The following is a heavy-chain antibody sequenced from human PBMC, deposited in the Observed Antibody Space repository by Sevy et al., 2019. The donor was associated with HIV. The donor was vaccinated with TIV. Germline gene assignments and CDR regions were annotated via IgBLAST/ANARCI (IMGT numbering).Heavy chain of an antibody. V-gene: IGHV1-69*13. D-gene: IGHD6-19*01. Sequence: ASVKVSCKASGGTFSSYGISWVRQAPGQGLEWMGGIIPILGTVNYAQKFQGRVTITADVSTKTAYMELRSLRSEDTAVYYCARGGGNGWYYFDYWGQETLVTVSS. CDR1: GGTFSSYG. CDR2: IIPILGTV. J-gene: IGHJ4*02. CDR3: ARGGGNGWYYFDY.